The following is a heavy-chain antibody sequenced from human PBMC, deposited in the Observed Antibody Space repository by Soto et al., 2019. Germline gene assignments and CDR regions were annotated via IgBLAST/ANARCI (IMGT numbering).Heavy chain of an antibody. D-gene: IGHD6-13*01. CDR1: GGSISSGDYY. J-gene: IGHJ4*02. CDR2: IYYSGST. V-gene: IGHV4-30-4*01. CDR3: ARAQSDIAADCYFDY. Sequence: SETLSLTCTVSGGSISSGDYYWSWIRQPPGKGLEWIGYIYYSGSTYYNPSLKSRVTISVDTSKNQFSLKLSSVTAADTAVYYCARAQSDIAADCYFDYWGQGTLVTVSS.